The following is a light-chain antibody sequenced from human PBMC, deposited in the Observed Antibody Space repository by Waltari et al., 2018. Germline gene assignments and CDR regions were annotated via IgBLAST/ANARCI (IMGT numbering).Light chain of an antibody. Sequence: SVLYDSNNKNNLACYQQKPGQSPKLLIYWASTRESGVPYRFSGGGSGTDFTLTISSLQTEDVAVYYCQQYYSSPRTFGQGTKVEIK. CDR1: SVLYDSNNKNN. CDR3: QQYYSSPRT. CDR2: WAS. V-gene: IGKV4-1*01. J-gene: IGKJ1*01.